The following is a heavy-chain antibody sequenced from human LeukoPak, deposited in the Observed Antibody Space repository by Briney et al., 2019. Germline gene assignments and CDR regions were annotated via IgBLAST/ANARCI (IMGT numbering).Heavy chain of an antibody. Sequence: ASVKVSCKASGYTFTSYYMHWVRQAPGQGLEWMGIINPSGGSTSYAQKFQGRVTMTRDTSTSTLYKELSSLRSEDTAVYYCARVSASSSWYRRDDYWGQGTLVTVSS. V-gene: IGHV1-46*01. CDR3: ARVSASSSWYRRDDY. CDR2: INPSGGST. D-gene: IGHD6-13*01. CDR1: GYTFTSYY. J-gene: IGHJ4*02.